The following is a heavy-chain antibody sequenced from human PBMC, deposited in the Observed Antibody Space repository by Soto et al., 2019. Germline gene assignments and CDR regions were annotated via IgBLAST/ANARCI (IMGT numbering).Heavy chain of an antibody. V-gene: IGHV3-11*01. Sequence: QVQLVESGGGLVKPGGSLRLSGAAYGFTFSDHYMTWIRQAPGKGPEWLSYISGGGDIISYADSVKGRFIISRDNAKRSLYLQMNSLTVEDTAVYYCSTDPRLADYWGQGTLVTVSS. J-gene: IGHJ4*02. CDR3: STDPRLADY. CDR1: GFTFSDHY. D-gene: IGHD6-25*01. CDR2: ISGGGDII.